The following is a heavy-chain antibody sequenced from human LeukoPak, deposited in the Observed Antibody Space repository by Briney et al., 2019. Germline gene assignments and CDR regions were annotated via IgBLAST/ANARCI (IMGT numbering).Heavy chain of an antibody. Sequence: ASVKVSCKASGGTFSSYAIGWVRQAPGQGLEWMGGIIPIFGTANYAQKFQGRVTITADESTSTAYMELSSLRSEDTAVYYCARDSTVTTGLYYYGMDVWGQGTTVTVSS. CDR3: ARDSTVTTGLYYYGMDV. V-gene: IGHV1-69*13. CDR1: GGTFSSYA. CDR2: IIPIFGTA. J-gene: IGHJ6*02. D-gene: IGHD4-17*01.